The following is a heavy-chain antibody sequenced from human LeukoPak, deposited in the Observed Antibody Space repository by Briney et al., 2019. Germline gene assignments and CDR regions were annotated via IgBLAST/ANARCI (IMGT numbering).Heavy chain of an antibody. CDR2: IYPGDSDT. CDR1: GYSFTSYW. D-gene: IGHD3-22*01. J-gene: IGHJ4*02. CDR3: ARHTSNDSSGYWPLDY. Sequence: GESLKISCKGSGYSFTSYWIGWVGRMPGKGLEWMGIIYPGDSDTSYSPSCQGQVTISADKSISTAYLQWSRLKASDTAMYYCARHTSNDSSGYWPLDYWGQGTLVPVSS. V-gene: IGHV5-51*01.